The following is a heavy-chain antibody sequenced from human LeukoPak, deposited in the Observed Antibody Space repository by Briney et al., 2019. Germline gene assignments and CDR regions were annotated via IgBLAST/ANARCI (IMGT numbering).Heavy chain of an antibody. CDR1: GYTFTGYY. J-gene: IGHJ5*02. V-gene: IGHV1-2*02. Sequence: ASVKVSCKASGYTFTGYYMHWVRQAPGQWLEWMGWINPNSGGTNYAQKFQGRVTMTRDTSISTAYMELSRLRSDDTAVYYCARVRKYYYDSSGYRFDPWGQGTLVTVSS. D-gene: IGHD3-22*01. CDR2: INPNSGGT. CDR3: ARVRKYYYDSSGYRFDP.